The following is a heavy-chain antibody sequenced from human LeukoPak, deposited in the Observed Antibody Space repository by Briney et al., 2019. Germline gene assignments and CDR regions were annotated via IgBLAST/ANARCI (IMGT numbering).Heavy chain of an antibody. Sequence: ASVKVSCKTSGGTFSNYAISWVRRAPGQGLEWMGGIIPIFGTAKYAQKFQGRVTITADESTRTAYMELSSLRSEDTAMYYCARGIPDSTFYYYYMDVWGKGTTVTVSS. V-gene: IGHV1-69*13. CDR2: IIPIFGTA. D-gene: IGHD1-20*01. J-gene: IGHJ6*03. CDR1: GGTFSNYA. CDR3: ARGIPDSTFYYYYMDV.